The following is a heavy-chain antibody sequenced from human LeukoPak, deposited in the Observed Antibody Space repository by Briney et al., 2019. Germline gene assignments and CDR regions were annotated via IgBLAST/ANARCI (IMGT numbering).Heavy chain of an antibody. CDR2: ISSSSSYI. D-gene: IGHD4-23*01. CDR1: GFTFSSYS. CDR3: ASDYGGNAPDAFDI. V-gene: IGHV3-21*01. Sequence: GSLRLSCAASGFTFSSYSMNWVRQAPGKGLEWVSSISSSSSYIYYADSVKGRFTISRDNAKNSLYLQMNSLRAEDTAVYYCASDYGGNAPDAFDIWGQGTMVTVSS. J-gene: IGHJ3*02.